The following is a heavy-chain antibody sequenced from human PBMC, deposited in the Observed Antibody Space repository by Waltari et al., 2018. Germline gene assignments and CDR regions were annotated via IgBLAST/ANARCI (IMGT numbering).Heavy chain of an antibody. V-gene: IGHV1-69*01. J-gene: IGHJ3*02. CDR2: IIPIFGTA. CDR3: ARARSPRYNWTGASRAFDI. D-gene: IGHD1-20*01. Sequence: QVQLVQSGAEVKKPGSSVKVSCKASGGTFSSYAISWVRQAPGQGLEWMGGIIPIFGTANYAQKVQGRVTITADESTSTAYMELSSLRSEDTAVYYCARARSPRYNWTGASRAFDIWGQGTMVTVSS. CDR1: GGTFSSYA.